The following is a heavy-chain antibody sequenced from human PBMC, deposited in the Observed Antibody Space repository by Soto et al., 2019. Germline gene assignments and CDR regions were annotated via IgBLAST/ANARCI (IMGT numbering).Heavy chain of an antibody. CDR1: GGSISSSNW. CDR3: ARGRHILTGYYRRGPWAFDI. V-gene: IGHV4-4*02. CDR2: IYHSGST. J-gene: IGHJ3*02. D-gene: IGHD3-9*01. Sequence: PSETLSLTCAVSGGSISSSNWWSWVRQPPGKGLEWIGEIYHSGSTNYNPSLKSRVTISVDTSKNQFSLKLSSVTAADTAVYYCARGRHILTGYYRRGPWAFDIWGQGTMVTVSS.